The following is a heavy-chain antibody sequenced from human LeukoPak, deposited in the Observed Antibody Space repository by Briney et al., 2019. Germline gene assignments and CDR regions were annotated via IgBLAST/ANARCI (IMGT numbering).Heavy chain of an antibody. D-gene: IGHD2-15*01. Sequence: PSETLSLTCTVSGGSISSYYWSWIRQPPGKGLEWIGSIYYSGSTYYNPSLKSRVTISVDTSKNQFSLKLSSVTAADTAVYYCARHISGYCSGGSCLRWFDPWGQGTLVTVSS. J-gene: IGHJ5*02. CDR2: IYYSGST. V-gene: IGHV4-39*01. CDR3: ARHISGYCSGGSCLRWFDP. CDR1: GGSISSYY.